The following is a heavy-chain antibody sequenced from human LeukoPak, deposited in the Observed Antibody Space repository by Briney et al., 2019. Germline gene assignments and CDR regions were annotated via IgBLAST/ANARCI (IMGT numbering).Heavy chain of an antibody. V-gene: IGHV4-39*07. CDR1: GGSINYYY. J-gene: IGHJ4*02. CDR2: IYYSGST. Sequence: SETLSLTCTVSGGSINYYYWTWIRQPPGKGLEWIGSIYYSGSTYYNPSLKSRVTISVDTSKNQFSLKLSSVTAADTAVYYCARDLPGSPFDYWGQGTLVTVSS. CDR3: ARDLPGSPFDY. D-gene: IGHD3-10*01.